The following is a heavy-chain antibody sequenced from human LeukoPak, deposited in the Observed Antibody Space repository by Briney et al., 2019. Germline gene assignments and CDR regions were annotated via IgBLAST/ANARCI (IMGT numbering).Heavy chain of an antibody. CDR2: IYYSGST. Sequence: SETLSLTCTVSGGSISNYYWSWIRQPLGKGLEWIGNIYYSGSTNYNPSLYNPSLKTRVTISVDTSKNQFSLKLRSVTAADTAVYYCAARGQGSSLSYFVYWGQGTLVTVPS. CDR1: GGSISNYY. J-gene: IGHJ4*02. CDR3: AARGQGSSLSYFVY. V-gene: IGHV4-59*01. D-gene: IGHD3-10*01.